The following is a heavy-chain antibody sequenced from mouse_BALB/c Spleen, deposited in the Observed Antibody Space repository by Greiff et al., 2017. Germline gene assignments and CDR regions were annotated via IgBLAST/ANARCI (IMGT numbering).Heavy chain of an antibody. CDR3: TRGYYDYDYYAMDY. J-gene: IGHJ4*01. D-gene: IGHD2-4*01. CDR2: IYPGNSDT. V-gene: IGHV1-5*01. Sequence: EVQRVESGTVLARPGASVKMSCKASGYSFTSYWMHWVKQRPGQGLEWIGAIYPGNSDTSYNQKFKGKAKLTAVTSASTAYMELSSLTNEDSAVYYWTRGYYDYDYYAMDYWGQGTSVTVSS. CDR1: GYSFTSYW.